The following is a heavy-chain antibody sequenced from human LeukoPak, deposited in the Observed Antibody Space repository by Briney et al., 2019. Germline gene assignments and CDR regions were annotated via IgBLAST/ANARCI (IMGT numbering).Heavy chain of an antibody. CDR2: INPNSGGT. Sequence: ASVKVSCKASGYTFTGYYMHWVRRAPGQGLEWMGRINPNSGGTNYAQKFQGGVTMTRDTSISTAYMELSRLRSDDTAVYYCAREATYYYDSSGHVAFDIWGQGTMVTVSS. D-gene: IGHD3-22*01. J-gene: IGHJ3*02. CDR3: AREATYYYDSSGHVAFDI. V-gene: IGHV1-2*06. CDR1: GYTFTGYY.